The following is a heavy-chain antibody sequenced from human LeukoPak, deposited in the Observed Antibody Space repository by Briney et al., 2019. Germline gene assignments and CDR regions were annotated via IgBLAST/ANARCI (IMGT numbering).Heavy chain of an antibody. J-gene: IGHJ4*02. V-gene: IGHV4-4*07. CDR2: INTSGNT. CDR1: GDSVSSYY. CDR3: ARVRSGSYDY. D-gene: IGHD1-26*01. Sequence: SETLSLTCTVSGDSVSSYYWSWIRQPAGKGLEWIGRINTSGNTNYNPSLKSRVTMSVDTSKNQFSLNLSSVTAADTAVYYCARVRSGSYDYWAREPWSPSPQ.